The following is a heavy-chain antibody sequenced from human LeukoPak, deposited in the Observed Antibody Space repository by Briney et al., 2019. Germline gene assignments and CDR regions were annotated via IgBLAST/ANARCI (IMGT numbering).Heavy chain of an antibody. V-gene: IGHV1-2*04. CDR1: GYTFTGYY. D-gene: IGHD4-23*01. J-gene: IGHJ4*02. CDR2: INPNSGGT. CDR3: ARSGGTINFDY. Sequence: GASVKVSCKASGYTFTGYYMHWVRQAPGQGLEWVGWINPNSGGTNYAQKFQGWVTMTTDTSTSTAYMELRSLRSDDTAVYYCARSGGTINFDYWGQGTLVTVSS.